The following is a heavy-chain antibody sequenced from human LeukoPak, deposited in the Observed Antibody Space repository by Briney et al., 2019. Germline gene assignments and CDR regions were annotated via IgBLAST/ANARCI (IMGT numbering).Heavy chain of an antibody. Sequence: GGSLRLSCAASGFTFSSFATHWVRQAPGKGLEWVAVISSDGNKKFYADSVKGRFTISRDNSKNTLYLQMNSLRAEDTAVYYCTRDNGGYWGQGTLVTVSS. CDR2: ISSDGNKK. CDR1: GFTFSSFA. J-gene: IGHJ4*02. CDR3: TRDNGGY. V-gene: IGHV3-30-3*01.